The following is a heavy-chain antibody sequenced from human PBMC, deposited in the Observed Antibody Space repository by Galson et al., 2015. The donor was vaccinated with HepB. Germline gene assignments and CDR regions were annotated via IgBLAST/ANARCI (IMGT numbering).Heavy chain of an antibody. CDR2: ISSSGDST. CDR3: AKDMQATY. J-gene: IGHJ4*02. D-gene: IGHD2-2*01. Sequence: SLRLSCAASGFTFSSAAMTWVRQAPGTGLEWVSLISSSGDSTYYAVSVKGRFTISRDDSKNTLYLHMNNLRAEDTAVYYCAKDMQATYWGQGTQVTVSS. CDR1: GFTFSSAA. V-gene: IGHV3-23*01.